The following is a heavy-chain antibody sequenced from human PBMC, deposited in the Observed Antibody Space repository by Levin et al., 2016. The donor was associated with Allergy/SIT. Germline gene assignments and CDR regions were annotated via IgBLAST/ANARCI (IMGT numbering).Heavy chain of an antibody. V-gene: IGHV4-59*01. CDR1: GGSINDYY. D-gene: IGHD6-19*01. Sequence: SETLSLTCTVSGGSINDYYWSWIRQSPGLGLEWIANVYHSGSTNYNPSVKRRATISIDTAKNQFSLRLRSLTSADTAVYFCARSYSSGWSESGFDIWGQGTKVSVSS. CDR2: VYHSGST. CDR3: ARSYSSGWSESGFDI. J-gene: IGHJ3*02.